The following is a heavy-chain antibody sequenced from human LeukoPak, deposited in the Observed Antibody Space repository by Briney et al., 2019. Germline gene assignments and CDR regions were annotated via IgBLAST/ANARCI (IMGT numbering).Heavy chain of an antibody. D-gene: IGHD6-19*01. CDR1: GFTFSDYY. Sequence: PGGSLRLSCAASGFTFSDYYMSWIRQAPGRGLEWVSYISSSGSTIYYADSVKRRFTISRDNAKNSLYLQMNSLRAEDTAVYYGAKARTFGIAVDGTIFDYWGQGTLVTVSS. J-gene: IGHJ4*02. CDR3: AKARTFGIAVDGTIFDY. V-gene: IGHV3-11*01. CDR2: ISSSGSTI.